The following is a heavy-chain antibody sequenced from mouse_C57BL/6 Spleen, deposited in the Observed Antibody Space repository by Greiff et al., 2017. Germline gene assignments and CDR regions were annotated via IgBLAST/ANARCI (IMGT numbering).Heavy chain of an antibody. CDR1: GFTFSDYY. D-gene: IGHD1-1*01. Sequence: VKLQESGGGLVQPGGSLKLSCAASGFTFSDYYMYWVRQTPEKRLEWVAYISNGGGSTYYPDTVKGRITISRDKAKNTLYLQMSRLKSEDTAMYYCARPPNYYGSSYDYNAMDYWGQGTSVTVSS. V-gene: IGHV5-12*01. CDR3: ARPPNYYGSSYDYNAMDY. CDR2: ISNGGGST. J-gene: IGHJ4*01.